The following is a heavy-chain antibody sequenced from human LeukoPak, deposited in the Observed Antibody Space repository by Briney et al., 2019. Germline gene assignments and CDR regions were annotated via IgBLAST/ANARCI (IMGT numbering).Heavy chain of an antibody. CDR2: ISAYNGNT. J-gene: IGHJ6*02. CDR3: ARDRPVHYYYGMDV. V-gene: IGHV1-18*01. Sequence: ASVKVSCKASGYTFTNYGITWVRQAPGQGLEWMGWISAYNGNTNYAQKLQGRVTMTTDTSTSTAYMELRSLRSDDTAVYYCARDRPVHYYYGMDVWGQGTTVTVSS. CDR1: GYTFTNYG.